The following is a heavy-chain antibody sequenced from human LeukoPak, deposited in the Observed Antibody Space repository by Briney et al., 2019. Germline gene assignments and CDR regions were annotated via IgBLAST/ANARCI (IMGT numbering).Heavy chain of an antibody. CDR3: ARGGTYCPDY. CDR1: GFTFSSYN. D-gene: IGHD1-26*01. V-gene: IGHV3-48*02. Sequence: GGSLRLSCAASGFTFSSYNMNRVRQAPGKGLEWVSYISSGGSPIFYADSVKGRFTISRDNAKNSLYLQMNSLRDEDTAVYYCARGGTYCPDYWGQGTLVTVSS. J-gene: IGHJ4*02. CDR2: ISSGGSPI.